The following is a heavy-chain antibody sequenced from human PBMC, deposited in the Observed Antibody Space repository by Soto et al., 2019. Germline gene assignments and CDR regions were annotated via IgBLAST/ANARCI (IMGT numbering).Heavy chain of an antibody. CDR2: INHSGST. CDR1: GGSFSGYY. Sequence: PSETLSLTCAVYGGSFSGYYLSWIRQPPGKGLEWIGEINHSGSTNYNPSLKSRVTISVDTSKNQFSLKLSSVTAADTAVYYCARERYSSRRNAFDIWGQGTMVTVSS. V-gene: IGHV4-34*01. D-gene: IGHD6-19*01. CDR3: ARERYSSRRNAFDI. J-gene: IGHJ3*02.